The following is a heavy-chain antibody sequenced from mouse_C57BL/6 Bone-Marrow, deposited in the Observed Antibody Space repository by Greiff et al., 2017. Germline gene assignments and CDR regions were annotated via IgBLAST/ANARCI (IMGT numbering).Heavy chain of an antibody. CDR3: ARVPIYYDYDYAMDY. D-gene: IGHD2-4*01. J-gene: IGHJ4*01. CDR2: INPYNGGT. Sequence: EVQLVESGPVLVKPGASVKMSCKASGYTFTDYYMNWVKQSHGKSLEWIGVINPYNGGTSYNQKFKGKATLTVDKSSSTAYMELNSLTSEDSAVYYCARVPIYYDYDYAMDYWGQGTSVTVSS. V-gene: IGHV1-19*01. CDR1: GYTFTDYY.